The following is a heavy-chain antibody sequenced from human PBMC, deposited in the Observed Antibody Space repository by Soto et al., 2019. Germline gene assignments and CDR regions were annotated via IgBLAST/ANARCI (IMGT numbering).Heavy chain of an antibody. V-gene: IGHV4-59*01. D-gene: IGHD2-21*01. CDR3: AGANIVLRPTYPHNWFDP. J-gene: IGHJ5*02. CDR1: GGSISSYY. Sequence: SETLSLTCTVSGGSISSYYWSWIRQPPGKGLEWIGYIYYSGSTNYNPSLKSRVTISVDTSKNQFSLKLSSVTAADTAVYYCAGANIVLRPTYPHNWFDPWGQGTLVTVSS. CDR2: IYYSGST.